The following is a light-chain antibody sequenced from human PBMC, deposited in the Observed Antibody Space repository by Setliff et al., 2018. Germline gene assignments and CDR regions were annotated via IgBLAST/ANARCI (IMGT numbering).Light chain of an antibody. Sequence: SVLTQPAPVSGSPGQSITFSCTGSSSDVGGYDYVSWYQQHPGKAPKLLIYDVTNRPSGVSNRFSGSKSGNAASLTISGLQAEDEAEYFCSSYTVGSTLSVFGTGTKVTVL. J-gene: IGLJ1*01. V-gene: IGLV2-14*03. CDR2: DVT. CDR3: SSYTVGSTLSV. CDR1: SSDVGGYDY.